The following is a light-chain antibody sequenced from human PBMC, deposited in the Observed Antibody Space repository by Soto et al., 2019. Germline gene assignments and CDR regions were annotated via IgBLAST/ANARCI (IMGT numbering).Light chain of an antibody. CDR1: QSVSSTY. Sequence: EIVLTQSPGTLSLSPGERAPLSCRASQSVSSTYLAWYQQKPGQAPRLLIYGASTRATGIPDRFSGSGSGTDFTLTISRLEPEDFSVYFCQQYGSSPPFTCGPGTKVDI. CDR2: GAS. V-gene: IGKV3-20*01. J-gene: IGKJ3*01. CDR3: QQYGSSPPFT.